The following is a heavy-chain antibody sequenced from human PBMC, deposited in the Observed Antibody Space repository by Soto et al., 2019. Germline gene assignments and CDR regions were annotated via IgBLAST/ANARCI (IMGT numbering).Heavy chain of an antibody. Sequence: PSETLSLTCTVSGGSISSGGYYLSWIRQHPGKGLEWIGYIYYSGSTYYNPSLKSRVTISVDTSKNQFSLKLSSVTAADTAVYYCARRSNSYYGFDYWGRGTLVTVSS. CDR2: IYYSGST. CDR1: GGSISSGGYY. D-gene: IGHD3-22*01. CDR3: ARRSNSYYGFDY. J-gene: IGHJ4*02. V-gene: IGHV4-31*03.